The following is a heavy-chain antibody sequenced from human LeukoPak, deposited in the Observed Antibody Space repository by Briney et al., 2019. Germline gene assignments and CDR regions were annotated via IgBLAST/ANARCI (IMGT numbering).Heavy chain of an antibody. J-gene: IGHJ4*02. CDR3: ARATYSSSSLDY. V-gene: IGHV4-39*01. Sequence: PSETLSLTCTVSGGSISSSSYYWGWIRQPPGKGLEWIGSIYYSGSTYYNPSLKSRVTISVDTSKNQFSLELSSVTATDTAVYYCARATYSSSSLDYWGQGTLVTVSS. D-gene: IGHD6-6*01. CDR2: IYYSGST. CDR1: GGSISSSSYY.